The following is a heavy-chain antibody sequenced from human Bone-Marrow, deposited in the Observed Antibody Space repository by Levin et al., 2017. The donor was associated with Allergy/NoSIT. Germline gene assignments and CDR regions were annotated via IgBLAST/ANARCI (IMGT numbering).Heavy chain of an antibody. V-gene: IGHV3-33*01. Sequence: GGSLRLSCAASGFTFSSYGMHWVRQAPGKGLEWVAVIWYDGSNKYYADSVKGRFTISRDNSKNTLYLQMNSLRAEDTAVYYCARDSPGDGYNYLTLDYWGQGTLVTVSS. CDR3: ARDSPGDGYNYLTLDY. CDR1: GFTFSSYG. D-gene: IGHD5-24*01. CDR2: IWYDGSNK. J-gene: IGHJ4*02.